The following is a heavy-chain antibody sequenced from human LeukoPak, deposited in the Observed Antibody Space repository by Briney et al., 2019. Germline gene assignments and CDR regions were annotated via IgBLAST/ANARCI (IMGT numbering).Heavy chain of an antibody. J-gene: IGHJ6*02. CDR1: GGSISSYY. Sequence: SETLSLTCTVSGGSISSYYRSWIRQPAGKGLEWIGRIYTSGSTNYNPSLKSRVTMSVDTSKNQFSLKLSSVTAADTAVYYCARGGADYDPWDYYGMDVWGQGTTVTASS. CDR2: IYTSGST. V-gene: IGHV4-4*07. CDR3: ARGGADYDPWDYYGMDV. D-gene: IGHD3-16*01.